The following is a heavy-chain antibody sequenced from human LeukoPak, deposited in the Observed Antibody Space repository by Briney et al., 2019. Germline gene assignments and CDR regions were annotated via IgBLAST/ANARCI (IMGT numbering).Heavy chain of an antibody. CDR2: ISGRGGST. CDR3: AKDRGSGWPQFDY. D-gene: IGHD6-19*01. CDR1: GFSFSSYA. J-gene: IGHJ4*02. V-gene: IGHV3-23*01. Sequence: GGSLRLSCAASGFSFSSYAMSWVRQAPGKGLEWVSAISGRGGSTYYADSVKGRFTISRDNSKNTLYLQMNSLRAEDTAIYYCAKDRGSGWPQFDYWGQGTLVTVSS.